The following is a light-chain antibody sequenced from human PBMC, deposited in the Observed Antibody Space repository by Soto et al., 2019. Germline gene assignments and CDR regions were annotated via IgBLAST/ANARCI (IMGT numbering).Light chain of an antibody. CDR2: AAS. V-gene: IGKV3-11*01. CDR1: QNVGNN. CDR3: QQRSRWPRGT. Sequence: VLTQSPATLSLSPGESATLSCRASQNVGNNLAWYQQKSGQAPRLLIYAASDRATGVPARFSGRMSGTDFTITISSLEPEDVATYFCQQRSRWPRGTFGRGTKLE. J-gene: IGKJ2*02.